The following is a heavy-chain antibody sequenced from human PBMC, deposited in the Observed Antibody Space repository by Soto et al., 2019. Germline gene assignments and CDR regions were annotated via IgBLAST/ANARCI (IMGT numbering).Heavy chain of an antibody. Sequence: GGSLRLSCAASGFTFSSYGMHWVRQAPGKGLEWVAVISYDGRNKYYADSVKGRFTISRDNSKNTLYLQMNSLRAEDTAVYYCANLGGGYCTSTDCPDYWGQGTLVTVSS. D-gene: IGHD2-2*01. J-gene: IGHJ4*02. CDR3: ANLGGGYCTSTDCPDY. V-gene: IGHV3-30*18. CDR1: GFTFSSYG. CDR2: ISYDGRNK.